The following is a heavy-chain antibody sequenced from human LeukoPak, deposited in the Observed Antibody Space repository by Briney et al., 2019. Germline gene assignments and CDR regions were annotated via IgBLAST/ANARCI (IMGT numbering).Heavy chain of an antibody. J-gene: IGHJ4*02. CDR1: GGTFSSYA. D-gene: IGHD4-23*01. CDR2: IIPIFGTA. V-gene: IGHV1-69*05. Sequence: SVKVSCTASGGTFSSYAISWVRQAPGQGLEWMGGIIPIFGTANYAQKFQGRVTITTDESTSTAYMELSSLRSEDTAVYYCAREYGGNSYYFDYWGQGTLVTVSS. CDR3: AREYGGNSYYFDY.